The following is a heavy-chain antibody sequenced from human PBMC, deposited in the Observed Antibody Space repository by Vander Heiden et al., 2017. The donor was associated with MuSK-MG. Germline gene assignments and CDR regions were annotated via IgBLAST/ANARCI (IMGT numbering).Heavy chain of an antibody. CDR1: VYPFAPYY. D-gene: IGHD2-8*02. V-gene: IGHV1-46*01. CDR3: ARDVETGGGGVTIDY. CDR2: INPNGGRK. J-gene: IGHJ4*02. Sequence: QVQLVQSGAEVKKPGASVKISCAASVYPFAPYYIPWVRQAPGEGREWMGIINPNGGRKTTQQKFQCRVIMTRDTTTNTVYLELGGLTPEDTAMDYWARDVETGGGGVTIDYWGQGTLVTVSS.